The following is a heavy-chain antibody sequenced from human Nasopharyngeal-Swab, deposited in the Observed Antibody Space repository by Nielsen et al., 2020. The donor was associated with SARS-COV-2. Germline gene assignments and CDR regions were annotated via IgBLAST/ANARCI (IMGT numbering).Heavy chain of an antibody. D-gene: IGHD3-22*01. CDR3: ARELYYDSSGPQGY. Sequence: ASVEVSCKASGYTFTSYAMNWMRQAPGQGLEWMGWINTNTGNPTYAQGLTGRFVFSLDTSVSTAYLQISSLKAEDTAVYYCARELYYDSSGPQGYWGQGTLVTVSS. CDR1: GYTFTSYA. CDR2: INTNTGNP. V-gene: IGHV7-4-1*02. J-gene: IGHJ4*02.